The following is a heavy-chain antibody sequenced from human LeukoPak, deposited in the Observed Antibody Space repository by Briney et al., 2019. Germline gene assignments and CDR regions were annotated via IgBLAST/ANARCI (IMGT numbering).Heavy chain of an antibody. CDR3: AREGGSIVVVPAAVDV. J-gene: IGHJ6*02. CDR1: GDSISSITYH. D-gene: IGHD2-2*01. CDR2: INHSGST. V-gene: IGHV4-39*07. Sequence: SETLSLTCSVSGDSISSITYHWAWIRQPPGKGLEWIGEINHSGSTNYNPSLKSRVTISVDTSKNQFSLKLSSVTAADTAVYYCAREGGSIVVVPAAVDVWGQGTTVTVSS.